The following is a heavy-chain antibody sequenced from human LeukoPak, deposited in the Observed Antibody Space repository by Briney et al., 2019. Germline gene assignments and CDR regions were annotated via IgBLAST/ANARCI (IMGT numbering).Heavy chain of an antibody. CDR3: AKRVGGVNNFDY. D-gene: IGHD3-16*01. CDR1: GYTFTGYY. CDR2: INPNSGGT. Sequence: GASVKVSCTASGYTFTGYYMHWVRQAPGQGLEWMGWINPNSGGTNYAQKFQGRVTMTRDTSISTAYMELSRLRSDDTAVYYCAKRVGGVNNFDYWGQGTLVTVSS. J-gene: IGHJ4*02. V-gene: IGHV1-2*02.